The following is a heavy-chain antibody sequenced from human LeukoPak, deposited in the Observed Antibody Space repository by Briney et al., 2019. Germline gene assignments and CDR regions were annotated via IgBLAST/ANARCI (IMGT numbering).Heavy chain of an antibody. CDR1: GGTFSSYA. D-gene: IGHD3-10*01. V-gene: IGHV1-69*05. Sequence: SVKVSCKASGGTFSSYAVSWVRQAPGQGLEWMGGIIPIFGTANYAQKFQGRVTITTDESTSTAYMELSSLRSEDTAVYYCASENSGVFDYWGQGTLVTVSS. CDR3: ASENSGVFDY. J-gene: IGHJ4*02. CDR2: IIPIFGTA.